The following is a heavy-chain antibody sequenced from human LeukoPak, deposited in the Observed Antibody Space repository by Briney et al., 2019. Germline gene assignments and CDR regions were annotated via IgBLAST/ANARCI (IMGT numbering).Heavy chain of an antibody. V-gene: IGHV3-23*01. CDR2: ISSSGGST. Sequence: GGSLRLSCAASGFTFASCAMSWVRQAPGKRLEWVSSISSSGGSTYYADSVKGRFTISRDNSKNTMYLQVNSLRAEDTAVYYCAKSLAAARDYWGQGTLVTVSS. J-gene: IGHJ4*02. CDR3: AKSLAAARDY. D-gene: IGHD6-13*01. CDR1: GFTFASCA.